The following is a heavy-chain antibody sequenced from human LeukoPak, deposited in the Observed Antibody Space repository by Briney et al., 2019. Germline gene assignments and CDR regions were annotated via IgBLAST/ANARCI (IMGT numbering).Heavy chain of an antibody. Sequence: PSETLSLTRAVYGGSFSGYYWSWIRQPPGKGLEWIGEINHSGSTNYNPSLKSRVTISVATSKNQFSLKLSSVTAADTAVYYCARPICSGGSCYARDYWGQGTLVTVSS. J-gene: IGHJ4*02. CDR2: INHSGST. D-gene: IGHD2-15*01. CDR1: GGSFSGYY. CDR3: ARPICSGGSCYARDY. V-gene: IGHV4-34*01.